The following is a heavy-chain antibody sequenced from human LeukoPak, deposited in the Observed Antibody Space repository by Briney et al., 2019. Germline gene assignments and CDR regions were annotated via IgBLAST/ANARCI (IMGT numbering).Heavy chain of an antibody. CDR2: INHSGSTS. CDR3: ARKSGYARDY. CDR1: GESFSGYF. Sequence: SETLSLTCAVYGESFSGYFWNWIRQPPGKGLEWIGEINHSGSTSNHNPSLKSRVTMSVDTSKNQFSLKLSSVTAADTAVYYCARKSGYARDYWGQGTLVTVSS. V-gene: IGHV4-34*01. J-gene: IGHJ4*02. D-gene: IGHD5-12*01.